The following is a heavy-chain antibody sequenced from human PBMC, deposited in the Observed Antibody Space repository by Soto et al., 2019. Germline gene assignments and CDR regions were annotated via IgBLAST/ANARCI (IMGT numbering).Heavy chain of an antibody. V-gene: IGHV1-18*01. CDR3: AREATVAGHYYYYYMDV. J-gene: IGHJ6*03. D-gene: IGHD6-19*01. CDR2: ISAYNGNT. Sequence: ASVKVSCKASGYTFTSYGISWVRQAPGQGLEWMGWISAYNGNTNYAQKLQGRVTMTTDTSTSTAYMELRSLRSDDTAVYYCAREATVAGHYYYYYMDVWGKGTTVTVSS. CDR1: GYTFTSYG.